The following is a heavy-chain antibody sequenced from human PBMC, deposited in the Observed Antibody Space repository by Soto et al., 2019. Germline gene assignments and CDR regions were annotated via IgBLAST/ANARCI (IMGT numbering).Heavy chain of an antibody. J-gene: IGHJ4*02. CDR3: ERGRYGDY. D-gene: IGHD1-1*01. CDR1: GYTFTSYG. CDR2: ISAHNGNT. Sequence: QVHLVQSGAEVKKPGASVKVSCKASGYTFTSYGITWVRQAPGQGLEWMGWISAHNGNTDYAQKLQGRVIVTRDTSTHTSYMELRSLISDDTAVYYCERGRYGDYWGQGALVTVSS. V-gene: IGHV1-18*01.